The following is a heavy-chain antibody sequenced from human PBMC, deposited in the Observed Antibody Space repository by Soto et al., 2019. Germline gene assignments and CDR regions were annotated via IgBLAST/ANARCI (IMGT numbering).Heavy chain of an antibody. D-gene: IGHD5-18*01. V-gene: IGHV4-39*01. CDR2: IYYSGCT. CDR1: GGAISSSSYY. Sequence: SETLSLTCTVSGGAISSSSYYWGWNRQPPGKGLEWIGSIYYSGCTYYNPSLKSRVTISVDTSKNQFSLKLSSVTAADTSVYYCASSPIQLWLFDYWGQGTLVTVSS. J-gene: IGHJ4*02. CDR3: ASSPIQLWLFDY.